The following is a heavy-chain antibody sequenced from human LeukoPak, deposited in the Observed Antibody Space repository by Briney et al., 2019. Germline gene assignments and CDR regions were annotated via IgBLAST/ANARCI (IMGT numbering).Heavy chain of an antibody. V-gene: IGHV3-23*01. CDR1: GFTFSSYA. CDR3: AGASCGGICYFIDH. Sequence: GGSLRLSCAASGFTFSSYAMSWVRQAPGKGLELVSAISGSGCSTYYADSVKGRFTISRDNSKNTLYLQMNSLRAEDTAVYYCAGASCGGICYFIDHWGQGTLVTVSS. CDR2: ISGSGCST. D-gene: IGHD2-21*01. J-gene: IGHJ4*02.